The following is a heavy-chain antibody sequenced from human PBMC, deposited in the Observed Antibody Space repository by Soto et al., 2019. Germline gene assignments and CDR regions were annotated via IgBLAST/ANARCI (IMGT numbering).Heavy chain of an antibody. D-gene: IGHD6-13*01. J-gene: IGHJ4*02. Sequence: XGTLSLTCTVSGGSISSSSYYWGWIRQPPGKGLEWIGSIYYSGSTYYNPSLKSRVTISVDTSKNQFSLKLSSVTAADTAVYYCAIMARWGQAASDYWGQGTLVTVSS. V-gene: IGHV4-39*01. CDR1: GGSISSSSYY. CDR3: AIMARWGQAASDY. CDR2: IYYSGST.